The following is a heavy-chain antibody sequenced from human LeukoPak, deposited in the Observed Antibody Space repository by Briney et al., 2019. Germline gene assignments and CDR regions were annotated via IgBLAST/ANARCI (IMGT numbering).Heavy chain of an antibody. CDR2: IRDDGSDK. CDR3: AKDGGTHFDH. Sequence: GGSLRLSCATSGFSFSSFAIHWVRQAPGKGLEWVAFIRDDGSDKYYADSVKGRFTISRDNSKNTVYLQMNSLIAEDTAVYYCAKDGGTHFDHWGQGTLVTVSS. V-gene: IGHV3-30*02. CDR1: GFSFSSFA. J-gene: IGHJ4*02. D-gene: IGHD1-26*01.